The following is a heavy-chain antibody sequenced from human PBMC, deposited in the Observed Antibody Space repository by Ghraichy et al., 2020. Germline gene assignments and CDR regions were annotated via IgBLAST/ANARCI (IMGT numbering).Heavy chain of an antibody. J-gene: IGHJ4*02. CDR2: ISGSGGST. CDR1: GFTFSSYA. Sequence: GGSLRLSCAASGFTFSSYAMSWVRQAPGKGLEWVSAISGSGGSTYYADSVKGRFTISRDNSKNTLYLQMNSLRAEDTAVYYCAKTHLGEGSGYYYGPGDFDYWGQGTLVTVSS. V-gene: IGHV3-23*01. D-gene: IGHD3-22*01. CDR3: AKTHLGEGSGYYYGPGDFDY.